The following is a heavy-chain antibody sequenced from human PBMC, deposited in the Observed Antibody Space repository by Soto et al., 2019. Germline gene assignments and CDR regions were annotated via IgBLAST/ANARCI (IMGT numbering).Heavy chain of an antibody. D-gene: IGHD3-10*01. CDR3: ARPYYGSGSYYPNWFDP. Sequence: QVQLVQSGAEVKKPGASVKVSCKASGYTFTSYDINWVRQATGQGLEWMGWMNPNSGNTGYAQKFQGRVTMTRNTSISTAYMELSSLRSEDTAVYYCARPYYGSGSYYPNWFDPWGQGTLVTVSS. CDR1: GYTFTSYD. J-gene: IGHJ5*02. V-gene: IGHV1-8*01. CDR2: MNPNSGNT.